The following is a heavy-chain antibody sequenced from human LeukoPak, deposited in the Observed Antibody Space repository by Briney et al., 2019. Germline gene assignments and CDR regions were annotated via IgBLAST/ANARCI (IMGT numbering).Heavy chain of an antibody. CDR1: GGSISSYY. J-gene: IGHJ6*03. CDR2: IYTSEST. V-gene: IGHV4-4*07. CDR3: ARSKYYYGSGSYPAFLSNYYYYMDV. Sequence: SETLSLTCTVSGGSISSYYWSWIRQPAGKGLEWIGRIYTSESTNYNPSLKSRVTMSVDTSKNQFSLKLSSVTAADTAVYYCARSKYYYGSGSYPAFLSNYYYYMDVWGKGTTVTVSS. D-gene: IGHD3-10*01.